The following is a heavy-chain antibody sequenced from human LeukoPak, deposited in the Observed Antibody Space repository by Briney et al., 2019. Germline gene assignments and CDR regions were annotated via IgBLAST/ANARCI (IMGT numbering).Heavy chain of an antibody. CDR1: GFTFSSYA. D-gene: IGHD2-15*01. V-gene: IGHV3-30*04. CDR3: ARDSRGSGGSCFNP. CDR2: ISYDGSNK. Sequence: GGSLRLSCAASGFTFSSYAMHWVRQAPGKGLEWVAVISYDGSNKYYADSVKGRFTISRDNSKNTLYLQMNSLRAEDTAVDYCARDSRGSGGSCFNPWGQGTLVTGSS. J-gene: IGHJ5*02.